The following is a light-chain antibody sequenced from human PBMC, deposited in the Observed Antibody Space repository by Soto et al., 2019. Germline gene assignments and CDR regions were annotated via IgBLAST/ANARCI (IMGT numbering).Light chain of an antibody. CDR1: QGISSY. Sequence: DIQLTQSPSFLSASVGDRVTITCRASQGISSYLAWYQQKPGKAPKLLIYAASTLQSGVPSRFSGSGSGTSFTLTISSLEPEDFAVFYCQQYGSSPFTFGPGTKVDFK. V-gene: IGKV1-9*01. CDR2: AAS. CDR3: QQYGSSPFT. J-gene: IGKJ3*01.